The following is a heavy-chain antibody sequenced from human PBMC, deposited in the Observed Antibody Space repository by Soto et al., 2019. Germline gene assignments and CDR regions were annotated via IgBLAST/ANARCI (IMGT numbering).Heavy chain of an antibody. Sequence: QVQLQESGPGLVKPSGTLSLTCAVSSGSISSSNWWSWVRQPPGKGLEWIGEIYHSGSTNYNPSRKSRVTISVDKSKNQFSLKLSSVTAADTAVYYCARGVTYYDFWSGYYTSDYYYYYMDVWGKGTTVTVSS. J-gene: IGHJ6*03. V-gene: IGHV4-4*02. CDR3: ARGVTYYDFWSGYYTSDYYYYYMDV. D-gene: IGHD3-3*01. CDR2: IYHSGST. CDR1: SGSISSSNW.